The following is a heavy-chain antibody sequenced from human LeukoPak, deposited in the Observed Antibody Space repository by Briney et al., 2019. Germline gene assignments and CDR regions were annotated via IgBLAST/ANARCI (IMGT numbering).Heavy chain of an antibody. J-gene: IGHJ4*02. Sequence: GRSLRLSCAASGFTYSSYGMHWVRQAPGKGLEWVAVIWYDGSNKYYADSVKGRFTISRDNSKNTLYLQMNSLKTEDTAVHYRARAEFLKGFDSWGQGTLVTVSS. CDR3: ARAEFLKGFDS. V-gene: IGHV3-33*01. CDR1: GFTYSSYG. D-gene: IGHD2-21*01. CDR2: IWYDGSNK.